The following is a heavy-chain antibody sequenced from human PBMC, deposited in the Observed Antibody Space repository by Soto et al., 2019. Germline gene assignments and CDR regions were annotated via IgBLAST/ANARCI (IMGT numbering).Heavy chain of an antibody. Sequence: GGSLRLSCAASGFTLSTYAMSWVRQAPGKGLEWVSTISATDGGTYYADSVTGRFTISRDNSKNLLFLQLNSLRPEDTGFYYCTRTPDYWGPGTLVTVSS. J-gene: IGHJ4*02. CDR3: TRTPDY. CDR2: ISATDGGT. V-gene: IGHV3-23*01. CDR1: GFTLSTYA.